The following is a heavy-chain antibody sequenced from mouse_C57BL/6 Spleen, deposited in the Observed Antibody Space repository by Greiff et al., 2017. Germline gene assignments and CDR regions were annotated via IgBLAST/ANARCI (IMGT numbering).Heavy chain of an antibody. Sequence: QVQLQQSGAELVRPGASVTLSCKASGYTFTDYEMHWVKQTPVHGLEWIGAIDPETGGTAYNQKFKGKAILTADKSSSTAYMALRSLTSEDSAVYYCTRERDYVYDAGFAYWGQGTLVTVSA. D-gene: IGHD2-2*01. J-gene: IGHJ3*01. CDR2: IDPETGGT. CDR3: TRERDYVYDAGFAY. CDR1: GYTFTDYE. V-gene: IGHV1-15*01.